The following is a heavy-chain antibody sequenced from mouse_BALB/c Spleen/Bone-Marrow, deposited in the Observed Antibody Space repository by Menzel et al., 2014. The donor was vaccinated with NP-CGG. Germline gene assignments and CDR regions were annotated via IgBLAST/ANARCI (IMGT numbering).Heavy chain of an antibody. CDR3: ARQGYYGYSDY. CDR1: GFDFSRYW. CDR2: INPDSSTI. D-gene: IGHD1-1*01. J-gene: IGHJ2*01. Sequence: SGGSLKLSCAASGFDFSRYWMSWVRQAPGKGLEWIGEINPDSSTINYTPSLKDKFIISRDNAKNTLYLQMSKVRSEDTALYYCARQGYYGYSDYWGQGTTLTVSS. V-gene: IGHV4-1*02.